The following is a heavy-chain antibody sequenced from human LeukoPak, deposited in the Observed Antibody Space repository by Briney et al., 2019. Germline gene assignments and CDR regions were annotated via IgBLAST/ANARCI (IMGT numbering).Heavy chain of an antibody. CDR2: ISSSGSTT. V-gene: IGHV3-48*03. CDR3: AKVKQQWLVLDAFHI. CDR1: GFTFSSYE. D-gene: IGHD6-19*01. Sequence: GGSLRLSCAASGFTFSSYEMNWVRQAPGKGLEWVSYISSSGSTTYYADSVKGRFTISRDNSKNTLYLQMNSLRAEDTAIYYCAKVKQQWLVLDAFHIWGQGTMVTVSS. J-gene: IGHJ3*02.